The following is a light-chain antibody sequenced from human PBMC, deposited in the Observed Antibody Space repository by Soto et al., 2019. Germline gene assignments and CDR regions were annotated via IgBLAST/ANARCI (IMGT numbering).Light chain of an antibody. V-gene: IGKV3-20*01. J-gene: IGKJ1*01. Sequence: EIVLTQSPGTLSLSPGERATLSCRASQSVSSSYLAWYQQEPGQAPRLLIYGASSRATGIPDRFSGSGSGTDFTLTIIRLEPEDFAVYYCQQYGSSPLTFGQGTKVEIK. CDR2: GAS. CDR1: QSVSSSY. CDR3: QQYGSSPLT.